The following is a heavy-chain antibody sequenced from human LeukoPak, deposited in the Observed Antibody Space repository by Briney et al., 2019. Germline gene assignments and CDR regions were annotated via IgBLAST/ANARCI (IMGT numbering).Heavy chain of an antibody. CDR1: GFTFSSYA. CDR3: ARENRWSYYFDY. J-gene: IGHJ4*02. D-gene: IGHD5-24*01. CDR2: ISYDGSNK. Sequence: GRSLRLSCAASGFTFSSYAMHWVRQAPGKGLEWVAVISYDGSNKYYADSVKGRFTISRDNSKNTLYLQMSSLRAEDTAVYYCARENRWSYYFDYWGQGTLVTVSS. V-gene: IGHV3-30-3*01.